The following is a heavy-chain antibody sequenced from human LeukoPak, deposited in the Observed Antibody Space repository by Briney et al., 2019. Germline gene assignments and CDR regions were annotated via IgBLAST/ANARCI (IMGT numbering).Heavy chain of an antibody. Sequence: PSETLSLTCSVSGGSIRNYYWNWIRQAAGKGLEWIGRVYYSGTTNYNPSLNSRVTMSVDTSKNQLSLKLSSVTAADTAIYYCARGHQGCTPHDAFDIWGRGTAVTVSS. CDR3: ARGHQGCTPHDAFDI. J-gene: IGHJ3*02. CDR2: VYYSGTT. V-gene: IGHV4-4*07. CDR1: GGSIRNYY. D-gene: IGHD2-2*01.